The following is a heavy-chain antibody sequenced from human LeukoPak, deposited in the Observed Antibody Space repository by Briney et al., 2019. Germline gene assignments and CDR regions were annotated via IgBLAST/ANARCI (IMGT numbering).Heavy chain of an antibody. Sequence: PSETLSLTCTVSGDSFCSNYWSWIRQPPGKGLEWIGYIFHSGSTNYNPSLKSRVSISVDTSKNQFSLKMNSVTAADTAVYFCARHIRGAYYYFDYWGQGTLVTVSS. V-gene: IGHV4-59*08. CDR3: ARHIRGAYYYFDY. CDR2: IFHSGST. CDR1: GDSFCSNY. J-gene: IGHJ4*02. D-gene: IGHD3-10*01.